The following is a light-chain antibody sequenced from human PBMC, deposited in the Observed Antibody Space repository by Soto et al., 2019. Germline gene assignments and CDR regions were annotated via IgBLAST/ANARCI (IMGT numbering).Light chain of an antibody. CDR3: QQYHNWPPQYT. V-gene: IGKV3-15*01. J-gene: IGKJ2*01. CDR2: GAS. CDR1: QSVASN. Sequence: EIVMTQSPASLSVSPGDGATLSCRASQSVASNVAWYQQKPGQGPGLLIHGASTSAVGVPARFSGSGSGTDFTLTISSLQSEDFAVYYCQQYHNWPPQYTFGQGTKLQIK.